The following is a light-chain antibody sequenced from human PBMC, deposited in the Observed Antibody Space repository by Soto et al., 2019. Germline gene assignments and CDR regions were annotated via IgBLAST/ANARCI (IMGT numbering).Light chain of an antibody. CDR2: AAS. Sequence: IVMTQSPDTLSVSPGERATLSCRASQSVSDRVVWYQQKSGQAPSLLIYAASTRAAGVPARFSGSGSVTEFTLTISSLQSEDFAVYFCQQYADWPKTFGQGTKVDVK. V-gene: IGKV3-15*01. J-gene: IGKJ1*01. CDR1: QSVSDR. CDR3: QQYADWPKT.